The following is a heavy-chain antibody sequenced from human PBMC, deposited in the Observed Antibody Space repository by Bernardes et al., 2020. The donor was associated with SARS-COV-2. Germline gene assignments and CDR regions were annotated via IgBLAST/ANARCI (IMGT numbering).Heavy chain of an antibody. CDR2: ITPNSGGT. J-gene: IGHJ6*02. Sequence: ASVKVSCKASGYTFTGYYIHWVRQAPGQGLEWMGWITPNSGGTTYAQKFQDRVTMTRDTSISTAYMELSRLRSDDTAVYYCAIPPTNYDRYGMDVWGQGTTVTVSS. D-gene: IGHD3-22*01. V-gene: IGHV1-2*02. CDR3: AIPPTNYDRYGMDV. CDR1: GYTFTGYY.